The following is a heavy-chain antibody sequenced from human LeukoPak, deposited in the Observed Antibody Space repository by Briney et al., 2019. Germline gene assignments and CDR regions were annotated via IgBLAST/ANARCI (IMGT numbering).Heavy chain of an antibody. CDR3: ARDQDYGSGSYYGY. J-gene: IGHJ4*02. CDR1: GYTFTDYY. D-gene: IGHD3-10*01. CDR2: INPNSGGT. Sequence: ASVTVSFTPSGYTFTDYYMHWVGQAPGQGREWMGGINPNSGGTNYAQKFQGRVTMTTDTSISTAYMELSRLRSDDTAVYYCARDQDYGSGSYYGYWGQGTLVTVSS. V-gene: IGHV1-2*02.